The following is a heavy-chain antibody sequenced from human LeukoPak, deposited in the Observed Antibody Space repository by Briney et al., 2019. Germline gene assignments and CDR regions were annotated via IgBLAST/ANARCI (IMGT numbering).Heavy chain of an antibody. CDR1: GFTFSSYS. Sequence: GGSLRLSCAASGFTFSSYSMNWVRQAPGKGLEWVSSISSSSSYIYYADSVKGRFTISRDNAKNSLYLQMNSLRAEDTAVYYCARGPACWRWTPTCPIYFDYWGQGALVTVSS. V-gene: IGHV3-21*01. CDR3: ARGPACWRWTPTCPIYFDY. D-gene: IGHD5-24*01. J-gene: IGHJ4*02. CDR2: ISSSSSYI.